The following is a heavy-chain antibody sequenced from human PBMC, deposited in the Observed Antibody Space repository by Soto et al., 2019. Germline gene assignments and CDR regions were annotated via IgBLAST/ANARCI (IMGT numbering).Heavy chain of an antibody. Sequence: QVQLVQSGAEVKKPGASVKVSCKASGYTFTTYGMSWVRQAPGQGLDWMGWISTYNGNTKYAERLQGRVTMTTDTTTRTAYMELRSLRSDDTAVYYCARGPTDYYDNSGNSFLDYWGQGTLVTVSS. CDR1: GYTFTTYG. D-gene: IGHD3-22*01. CDR2: ISTYNGNT. CDR3: ARGPTDYYDNSGNSFLDY. J-gene: IGHJ4*02. V-gene: IGHV1-18*01.